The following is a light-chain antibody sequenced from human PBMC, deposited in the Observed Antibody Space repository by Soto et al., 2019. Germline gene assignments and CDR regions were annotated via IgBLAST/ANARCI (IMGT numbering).Light chain of an antibody. Sequence: EIVMTQSPATLSVSPGESVTLSCRASQLFSSNLAWYQQKPGQTPRLLIHGASTRATGIPARFSGSGSGTRFTLTIASLQSEDFAVYYCQQYDNWPRTFGQGTKVDIK. J-gene: IGKJ1*01. CDR2: GAS. V-gene: IGKV3-15*01. CDR3: QQYDNWPRT. CDR1: QLFSSN.